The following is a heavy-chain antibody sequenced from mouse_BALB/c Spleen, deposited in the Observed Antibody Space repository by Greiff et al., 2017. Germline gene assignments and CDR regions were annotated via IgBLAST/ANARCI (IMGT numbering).Heavy chain of an antibody. CDR3: ARSHKEEYFDY. CDR2: ISDGGSYT. Sequence: EVKVVESGGGLVKPGGSLKLSCAASGFTFSDYYMYWVRQTPEKRLEWVATISDGGSYTYYPDSVKGRFTISRDNAKNNLYLQMSSLKSEDTAMYYCARSHKEEYFDYWGQGTTLTVSS. V-gene: IGHV5-4*02. CDR1: GFTFSDYY. J-gene: IGHJ2*01.